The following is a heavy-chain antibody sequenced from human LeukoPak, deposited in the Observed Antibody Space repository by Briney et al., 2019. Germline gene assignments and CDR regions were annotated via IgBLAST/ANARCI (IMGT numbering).Heavy chain of an antibody. J-gene: IGHJ4*02. Sequence: GGSLRLSCAASGFTVSSNYMSWVRQAPGKGLEWVSVIYSGGSTYYADSVKGRFTISRDNSKNTLYLQMNSLRAEDTAVYYCARDYYDSSGYYRLDYWGQGTLVTVSS. CDR2: IYSGGST. CDR3: ARDYYDSSGYYRLDY. D-gene: IGHD3-22*01. CDR1: GFTVSSNY. V-gene: IGHV3-53*01.